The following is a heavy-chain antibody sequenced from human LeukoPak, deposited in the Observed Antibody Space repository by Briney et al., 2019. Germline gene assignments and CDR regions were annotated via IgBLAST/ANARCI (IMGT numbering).Heavy chain of an antibody. J-gene: IGHJ3*02. CDR2: ISGGTT. CDR3: ARDPNGDYIGALEI. D-gene: IGHD4-17*01. Sequence: GGSLRLSCAASGFTFSSYAMMWLRQAPGKGLEWVSAISGGTTLYADSVKGRFTISRDNSKNTLYLQMSSLRVEDTAVYYCARDPNGDYIGALEIWGQGTMVTVSS. CDR1: GFTFSSYA. V-gene: IGHV3-23*01.